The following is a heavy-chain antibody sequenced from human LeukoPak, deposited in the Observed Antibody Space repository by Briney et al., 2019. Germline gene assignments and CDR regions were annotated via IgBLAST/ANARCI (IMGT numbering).Heavy chain of an antibody. J-gene: IGHJ4*02. D-gene: IGHD2-21*02. CDR1: GFTFSSYS. Sequence: PGGSLRLSCAASGFTFSSYSMKWVRQAPGKGLEWISYISSTSSTIYYADSVKGRFTISRDNAKNSLYLQMNSLRTEDTAVYYRARSVVVTAIPGYWGQGTLVTVSS. V-gene: IGHV3-48*01. CDR3: ARSVVVTAIPGY. CDR2: ISSTSSTI.